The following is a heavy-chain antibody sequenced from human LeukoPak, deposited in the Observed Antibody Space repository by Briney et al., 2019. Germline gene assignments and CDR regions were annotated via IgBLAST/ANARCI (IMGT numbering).Heavy chain of an antibody. CDR1: GGSLSSYY. CDR3: ARDSPSSSIDY. J-gene: IGHJ4*02. CDR2: IYYSGST. D-gene: IGHD6-13*01. V-gene: IGHV4-59*01. Sequence: PSETLSLTCIVAGGSLSSYYWSWIRQPPGEGLEWIGYIYYSGSTNYNPSLKSRVTISVDTSKNQFSLKLSSVTAADTAVYYCARDSPSSSIDYWGQGTLVTVSS.